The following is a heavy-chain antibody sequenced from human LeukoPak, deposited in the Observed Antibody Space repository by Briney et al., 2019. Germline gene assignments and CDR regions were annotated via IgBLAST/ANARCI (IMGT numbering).Heavy chain of an antibody. CDR2: FFYSGST. CDR3: ARTYYYDSSGPYY. Sequence: SETLSLTCTVSGDSISRSSNYWGWIRQPPGKGREGMGSFFYSGSTFYNPSLKSRVTISVDTSKNQFSLKLSSVTAADTAVYYCARTYYYDSSGPYYWGQGTLVTVSS. D-gene: IGHD3-22*01. J-gene: IGHJ4*02. CDR1: GDSISRSSNY. V-gene: IGHV4-39*07.